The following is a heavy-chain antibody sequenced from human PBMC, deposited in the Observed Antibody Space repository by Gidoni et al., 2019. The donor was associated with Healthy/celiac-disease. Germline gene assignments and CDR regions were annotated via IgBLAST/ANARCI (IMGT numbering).Heavy chain of an antibody. Sequence: SGSTNYNPSLKSRVTISVDKSKNQFSLKLSSVTAADTAVYYCARVREGSGYYHHYYYGMDVWGQGTTVTVSS. CDR3: ARVREGSGYYHHYYYGMDV. J-gene: IGHJ6*02. D-gene: IGHD3-22*01. V-gene: IGHV4-4*02. CDR2: SGST.